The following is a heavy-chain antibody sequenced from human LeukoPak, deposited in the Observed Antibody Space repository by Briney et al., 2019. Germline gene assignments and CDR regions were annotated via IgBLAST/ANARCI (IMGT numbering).Heavy chain of an antibody. V-gene: IGHV4-59*02. Sequence: KTSETLSLTCGVSGDSVSGYYWSWIRRPPEKGLEWIGYIHSSGSTNYSPSLKSRLALSVDTSKNQFSLNLNSVTAADTAVYYCARGGKSIAARPPYYYGMDVWGQGTTVTVSS. CDR3: ARGGKSIAARPPYYYGMDV. CDR1: GDSVSGYY. D-gene: IGHD6-6*01. J-gene: IGHJ6*02. CDR2: IHSSGST.